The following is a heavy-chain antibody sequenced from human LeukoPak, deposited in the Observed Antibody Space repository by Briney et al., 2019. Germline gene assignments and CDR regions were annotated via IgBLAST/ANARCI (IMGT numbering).Heavy chain of an antibody. J-gene: IGHJ4*02. V-gene: IGHV3-21*01. D-gene: IGHD1-26*01. CDR3: ARDKWEQGHYFDY. Sequence: GGSLRLSCAASGFTFSSYSMNWVRQAPGKGLEWVSSISSSSSYIYYADSVKGRFTISRDNAKNSLYLQMNSLRAEDTAVYYCARDKWEQGHYFDYWGQGTLVTVSS. CDR1: GFTFSSYS. CDR2: ISSSSSYI.